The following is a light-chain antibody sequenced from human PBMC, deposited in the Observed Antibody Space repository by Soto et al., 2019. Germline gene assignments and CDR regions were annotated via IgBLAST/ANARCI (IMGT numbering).Light chain of an antibody. V-gene: IGLV2-14*01. J-gene: IGLJ2*01. Sequence: QSALTQPASVSGSPGQSITISCTGTSSDVGGYNYVSWYQQHPGKAPKLMIYEVSYRPSGVSNRFSGSKSGNTASLTISGLQAEDEADYYCSSYTSSSTPVVFGGGTKLTVL. CDR3: SSYTSSSTPVV. CDR2: EVS. CDR1: SSDVGGYNY.